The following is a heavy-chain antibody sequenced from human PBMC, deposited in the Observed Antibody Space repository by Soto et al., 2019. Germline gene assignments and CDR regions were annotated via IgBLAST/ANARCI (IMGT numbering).Heavy chain of an antibody. D-gene: IGHD2-2*01. J-gene: IGHJ6*02. V-gene: IGHV5-51*01. CDR2: IYPGDSDT. CDR1: GYIFTNSW. CDR3: ARLQAAMPAAAGMDV. Sequence: PGESLKISCKGSGYIFTNSWIGWVRQMPGKGLEWMGIIYPGDSDTRYSPSFQGLVTISADKSITTAYLQWSSLTASDTAMYYCARLQAAMPAAAGMDVWGQGTAVTVSS.